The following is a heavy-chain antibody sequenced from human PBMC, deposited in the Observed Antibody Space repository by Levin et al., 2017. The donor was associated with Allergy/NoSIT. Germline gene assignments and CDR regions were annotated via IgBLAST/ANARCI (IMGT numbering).Heavy chain of an antibody. J-gene: IGHJ4*02. CDR3: ARQYNYGYRFFDY. CDR1: GFTFSSYG. CDR2: ISGSGDSI. D-gene: IGHD5-18*01. Sequence: ASVKVSCAASGFTFSSYGMHWVRQASGKGLEWVSYISGSGDSIYYADSVKGRFTISRDNAKNSLYLQMNSLRAEDTAVYYCARQYNYGYRFFDYWGQGALVTVSS. V-gene: IGHV3-48*04.